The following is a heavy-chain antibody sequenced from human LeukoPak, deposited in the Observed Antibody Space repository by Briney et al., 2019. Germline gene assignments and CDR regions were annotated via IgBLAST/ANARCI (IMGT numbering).Heavy chain of an antibody. J-gene: IGHJ3*01. Sequence: GGSLRLSCAASGFALAIHAMTWVRQAPGKGLEWVSGISGDGASTHNADSVKGQFTISRDNSQNTLFLQMNSLRVEDTAIYYCAKDSYVSGRPLHTFDVWGQGTMVTVSS. D-gene: IGHD3-10*01. CDR1: GFALAIHA. V-gene: IGHV3-23*01. CDR2: ISGDGAST. CDR3: AKDSYVSGRPLHTFDV.